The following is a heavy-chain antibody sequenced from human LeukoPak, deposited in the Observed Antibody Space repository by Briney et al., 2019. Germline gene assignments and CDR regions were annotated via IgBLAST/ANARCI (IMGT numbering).Heavy chain of an antibody. CDR2: ISAYNGNT. J-gene: IGHJ4*02. Sequence: ASVKVSCKASGYTFTSYGISWVRQASGQGLEWMGWISAYNGNTNYAQKLQGRVTMTTDTSTSTAYMELRSLRSDDTAVYYCARDRGRATMVRGDPFGYWGQGTLVTVSS. D-gene: IGHD3-10*01. CDR3: ARDRGRATMVRGDPFGY. V-gene: IGHV1-18*01. CDR1: GYTFTSYG.